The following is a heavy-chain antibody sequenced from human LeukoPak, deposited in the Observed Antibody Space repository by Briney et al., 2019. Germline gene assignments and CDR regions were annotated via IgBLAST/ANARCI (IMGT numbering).Heavy chain of an antibody. Sequence: GGSLRLSCAASGFTFSTYDMHWVRQTPGKGLEWVAVISSDGSTKYYADSVKGRFTISRDNSKNTLYLQMNSLRAEDTAAYYCARDLSGNYRAYFDYWGQGTLVTVSS. CDR1: GFTFSTYD. J-gene: IGHJ4*02. D-gene: IGHD1-26*01. CDR3: ARDLSGNYRAYFDY. V-gene: IGHV3-30*03. CDR2: ISSDGSTK.